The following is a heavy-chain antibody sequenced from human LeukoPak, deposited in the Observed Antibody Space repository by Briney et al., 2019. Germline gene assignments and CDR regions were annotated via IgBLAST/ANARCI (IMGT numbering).Heavy chain of an antibody. J-gene: IGHJ6*02. CDR3: ARALYSSYWDLYYYYYGMDV. CDR2: INTNTGNP. Sequence: GASVKVSCKASGYTFTSYAMNWVRQAPGQGLEWMGWINTNTGNPTYAQGFTGRFVFSLDTSVSTAYLQISSLKAEDTAVYYCARALYSSYWDLYYYYYGMDVWGQGTTVTVSS. D-gene: IGHD4-11*01. V-gene: IGHV7-4-1*02. CDR1: GYTFTSYA.